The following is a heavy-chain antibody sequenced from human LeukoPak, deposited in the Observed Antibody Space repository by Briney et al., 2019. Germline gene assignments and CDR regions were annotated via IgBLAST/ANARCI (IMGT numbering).Heavy chain of an antibody. J-gene: IGHJ5*02. V-gene: IGHV4-38-2*02. CDR3: ARSYVWGSYRVYNWFDP. Sequence: SETLSLTCTVSGYSLSSGYYWGWIRQPPGKGLEWIGSVDHSGGTYYNPSLRSRVTISVDTSKNQFSLKLSSVTAADTAVYYCARSYVWGSYRVYNWFDPWGQGTLVTVSS. D-gene: IGHD3-16*02. CDR2: VDHSGGT. CDR1: GYSLSSGYY.